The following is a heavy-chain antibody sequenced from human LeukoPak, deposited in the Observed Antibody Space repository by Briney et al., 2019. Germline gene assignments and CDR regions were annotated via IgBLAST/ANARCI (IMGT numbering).Heavy chain of an antibody. Sequence: PSETLSLTCTVSGGSVSSGSYYWSWIRQPPGQGLEWIGYIYYSGSTNYNPSLKSRVTISVDTSKNQFSLKLSSVTAADTAVYYCARDRGPGFGYYGMDVWGKGTTVTVSS. D-gene: IGHD3-10*01. V-gene: IGHV4-61*01. CDR1: GGSVSSGSYY. J-gene: IGHJ6*04. CDR3: ARDRGPGFGYYGMDV. CDR2: IYYSGST.